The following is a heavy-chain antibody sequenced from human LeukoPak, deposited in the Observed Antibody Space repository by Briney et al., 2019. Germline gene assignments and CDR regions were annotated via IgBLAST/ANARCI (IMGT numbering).Heavy chain of an antibody. D-gene: IGHD6-19*01. V-gene: IGHV3-20*04. Sequence: GGSLRLSCAASGFNFGGDWMTWVRQAPGKGLEWVSGIKWNGGSTGYVDSVKGRFTISRDNAKNSLYLQMNSLRAEDTALYYCARHQDSSGWYGSDNWGQGTLVTVSS. CDR2: IKWNGGST. CDR1: GFNFGGDW. J-gene: IGHJ4*02. CDR3: ARHQDSSGWYGSDN.